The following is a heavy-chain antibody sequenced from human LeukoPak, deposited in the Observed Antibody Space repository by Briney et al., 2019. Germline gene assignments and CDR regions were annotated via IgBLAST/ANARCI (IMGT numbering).Heavy chain of an antibody. CDR3: ARQAWMGIAVAGGYFDY. CDR1: GGSISSYY. CDR2: IYYSGST. D-gene: IGHD6-19*01. J-gene: IGHJ4*02. Sequence: SETLSLTCTVSGGSISSYYWSWIRQPPGKGLEWIGYIYYSGSTNYNPSLKSRVTISVDTSKNRFSLKLSSVTAADTAVYYCARQAWMGIAVAGGYFDYWGQGTLVTVSS. V-gene: IGHV4-59*08.